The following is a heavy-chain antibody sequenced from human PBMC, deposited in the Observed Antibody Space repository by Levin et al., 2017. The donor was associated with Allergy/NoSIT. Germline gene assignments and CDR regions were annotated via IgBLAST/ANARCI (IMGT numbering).Heavy chain of an antibody. D-gene: IGHD3-22*01. CDR1: GFTFSSYA. CDR3: AKDRRDSSGLGAFDI. J-gene: IGHJ3*02. V-gene: IGHV3-23*01. Sequence: HPGGSLRLSCAASGFTFSSYAMSWVRQAPGKGLEWVSAISSSDGATYYADSVKGRFTISRDNSKNTLYLQMNSLRAEDTAVYYCAKDRRDSSGLGAFDIWGQGTMVTVSS. CDR2: ISSSDGAT.